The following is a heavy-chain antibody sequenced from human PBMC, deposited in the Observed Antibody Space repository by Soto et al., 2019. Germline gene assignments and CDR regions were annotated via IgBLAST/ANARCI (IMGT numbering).Heavy chain of an antibody. CDR1: GDTFNFYS. Sequence: QVQLVQSGAEVKSAGSSVKVSCTASGDTFNFYSINWVRQAPGLGLEWVGRVNPILSMSNYAQRFQGRVTMTADKSTGIAEMKLRSLRSEVTAIYYCSSNYGSGYRAFDSWGQGALVTVSS. D-gene: IGHD3-10*01. V-gene: IGHV1-69*02. CDR2: VNPILSMS. CDR3: SSNYGSGYRAFDS. J-gene: IGHJ4*02.